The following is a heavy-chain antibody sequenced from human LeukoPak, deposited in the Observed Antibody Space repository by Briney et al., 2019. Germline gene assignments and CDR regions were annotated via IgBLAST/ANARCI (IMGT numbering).Heavy chain of an antibody. V-gene: IGHV4-34*01. J-gene: IGHJ4*02. D-gene: IGHD3-3*01. CDR3: ATTPRYYDFWSGYYTYEKYFDY. CDR2: INHSGST. CDR1: GGSFSGYY. Sequence: SETLSLTCAVYGGSFSGYYWNWIRQPPGKGLEWIGEINHSGSTNYNPSLKSRVTIPVDTSKNQFSLKLSSVTAADTAVYYCATTPRYYDFWSGYYTYEKYFDYWGQGTLVTVSS.